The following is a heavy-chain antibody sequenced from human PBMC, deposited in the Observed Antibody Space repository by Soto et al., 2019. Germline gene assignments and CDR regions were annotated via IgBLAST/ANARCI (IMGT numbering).Heavy chain of an antibody. V-gene: IGHV3-23*01. J-gene: IGHJ4*01. CDR2: FSGSGGST. CDR1: GFTFSNYA. CDR3: AKGGEATTYYFDY. Sequence: EVQLLESGGNLAQPGGSLRLSCAASGFTFSNYAMTWVRQAPGKGLEWVSSFSGSGGSTYYAASVKGRFTISRANSKSPLYLQMNSLRAEDTALYYCAKGGEATTYYFDYWGQGTLVTVSS. D-gene: IGHD5-12*01.